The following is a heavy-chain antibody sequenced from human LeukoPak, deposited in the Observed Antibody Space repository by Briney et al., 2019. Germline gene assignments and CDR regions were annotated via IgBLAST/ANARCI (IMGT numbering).Heavy chain of an antibody. CDR1: GYTFTNSY. V-gene: IGHV1-46*03. D-gene: IGHD2-15*01. Sequence: ASVKVSCKASGYTFTNSYIHWVRQAPGQGLEWMGIINPSGGSTNYAQKFQGRVTMTRDTSTSTVYMELCSLRSEDTAVYYCASPEVGYWGQGTLVTVSS. J-gene: IGHJ4*02. CDR3: ASPEVGY. CDR2: INPSGGST.